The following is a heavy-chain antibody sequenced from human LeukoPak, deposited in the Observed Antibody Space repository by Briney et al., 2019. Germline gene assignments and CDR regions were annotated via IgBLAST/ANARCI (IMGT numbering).Heavy chain of an antibody. CDR3: ARPPDCGGYCYSVVDVFEI. V-gene: IGHV1-8*01. CDR2: MNPNSGNT. Sequence: ASVKVSCKASGYTFTSHHINWVRQAAGQGLEWMGWMNPNSGNTAYARKFQGRVTMTWDTSISTAYMELSSLRSEDTGVYYCARPPDCGGYCYSVVDVFEIWRRGTMVTVSS. J-gene: IGHJ3*02. CDR1: GYTFTSHH. D-gene: IGHD2-21*02.